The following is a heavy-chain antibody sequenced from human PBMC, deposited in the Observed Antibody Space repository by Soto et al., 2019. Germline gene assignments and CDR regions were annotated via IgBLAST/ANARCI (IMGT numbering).Heavy chain of an antibody. CDR1: GFTFSSYA. CDR2: ISGSDGST. Sequence: GGSLRLSCAASGFTFSSYAMSWVRQAPGKGLEWVSAISGSDGSTYYADSVKGRFTISRDNSKNTLYLQMNSLRAEDTAVYYCARGGVGLFAPGYYYYYMDVWGKGTTVTVSS. CDR3: ARGGVGLFAPGYYYYYMDV. V-gene: IGHV3-23*01. D-gene: IGHD2-21*01. J-gene: IGHJ6*03.